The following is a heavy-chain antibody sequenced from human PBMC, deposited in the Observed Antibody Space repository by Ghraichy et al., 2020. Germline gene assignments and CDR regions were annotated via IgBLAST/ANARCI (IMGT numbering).Heavy chain of an antibody. CDR1: GFTFSSYA. D-gene: IGHD3-22*01. CDR2: ISGSGGST. Sequence: GESLRLSCAASGFTFSSYAMSWVRQAPGKGLEWVSGISGSGGSTFYADSVKGRFTISRDNSKNTLYLQMNSLRAEDTAVYYCAKAMAYYYDSSGNNQGVYYFDYWGQGTLVTVSS. V-gene: IGHV3-23*01. J-gene: IGHJ4*02. CDR3: AKAMAYYYDSSGNNQGVYYFDY.